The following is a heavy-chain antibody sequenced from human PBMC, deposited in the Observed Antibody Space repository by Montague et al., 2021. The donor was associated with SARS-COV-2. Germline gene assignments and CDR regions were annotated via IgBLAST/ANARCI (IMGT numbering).Heavy chain of an antibody. D-gene: IGHD2-8*01. V-gene: IGHV4-59*11. CDR2: IYYTGST. CDR1: GGSISSHY. Sequence: SETLSLTCTVSGGSISSHYWTWIRQPPGKALEWFGYIYYTGSTNYNPSLKSRVAISVDTSKNQFSLSLRSVTAADTALYYCARLPPNGRWYLDLWGRGTLVTVSS. J-gene: IGHJ2*01. CDR3: ARLPPNGRWYLDL.